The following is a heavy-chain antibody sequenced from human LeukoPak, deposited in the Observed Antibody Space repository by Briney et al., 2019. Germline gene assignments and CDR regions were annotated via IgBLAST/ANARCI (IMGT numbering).Heavy chain of an antibody. V-gene: IGHV4-4*02. CDR2: IYHSGST. CDR1: GGSISSSNW. CDR3: ARVLRTVTRYLDY. D-gene: IGHD4-17*01. Sequence: PSETLSLTCAVSGGSISSSNWWSWVRQPPGKGLEWIGEIYHSGSTNYNPFLKSRVTISVDKSKNQFSLKLSSVTAADTAVYYCARVLRTVTRYLDYWGQGTLVTVSS. J-gene: IGHJ4*02.